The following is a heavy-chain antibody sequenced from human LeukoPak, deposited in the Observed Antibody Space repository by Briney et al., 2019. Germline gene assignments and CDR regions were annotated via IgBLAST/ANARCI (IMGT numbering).Heavy chain of an antibody. V-gene: IGHV3-23*01. CDR3: AKEFGMVGSGSYQY. CDR2: ISSSGSTI. Sequence: GGSLRLSCAASGFTFSSYGMNWVRQAPGKGLEWVSYISSSGSTIYYADSVKGRFTISRDNSKNTLYLQMNSLRAEDTAVYYCAKEFGMVGSGSYQYWGQGTLVTVSS. D-gene: IGHD3-10*01. CDR1: GFTFSSYG. J-gene: IGHJ4*02.